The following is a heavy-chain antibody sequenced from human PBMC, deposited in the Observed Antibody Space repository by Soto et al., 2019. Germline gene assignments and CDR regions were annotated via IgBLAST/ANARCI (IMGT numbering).Heavy chain of an antibody. J-gene: IGHJ4*02. CDR3: ARKGVAFDY. CDR2: ISTTSSSI. CDR1: GFAFSSYS. V-gene: IGHV3-48*02. D-gene: IGHD3-3*01. Sequence: GGSLRLSCAASGFAFSSYSMNWVRQAPGKGLEWISYISTTSSSIYYADSVKGRFTISRDNAKNSPFLQMNSLRDEDTAVYYCARKGVAFDYWGQGALVTVSS.